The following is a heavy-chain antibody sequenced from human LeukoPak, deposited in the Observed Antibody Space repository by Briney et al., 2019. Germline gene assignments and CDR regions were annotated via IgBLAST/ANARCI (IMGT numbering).Heavy chain of an antibody. D-gene: IGHD3-10*01. CDR2: IYTSGST. CDR3: ASSAFGEFTYYFDY. CDR1: GGSISSYY. V-gene: IGHV4-4*07. J-gene: IGHJ4*02. Sequence: SETLPLTCTVSGGSISSYYWSWIRQPAGKGLEWIGRIYTSGSTNYNPSLKSRVTMSVDTSKNQFSLKLSSVTAADTAVYYCASSAFGEFTYYFDYWGQGTLVTVSS.